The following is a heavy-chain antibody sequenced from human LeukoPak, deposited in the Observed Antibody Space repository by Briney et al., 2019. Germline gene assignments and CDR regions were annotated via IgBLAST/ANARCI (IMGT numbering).Heavy chain of an antibody. J-gene: IGHJ5*02. CDR3: AHRPRADIVVVPPAPGPFDP. CDR2: IYWNDDK. CDR1: GFSLTTSGVG. V-gene: IGHV2-5*01. D-gene: IGHD2-2*01. Sequence: SGPTLVKPTQTLTLTCTFSGFSLTTSGVGVGWIRQPPGKALEWLALIYWNDDKRYSPSLKSRLTITKDTSKNQVVLTMTNMDPVDTATYYCAHRPRADIVVVPPAPGPFDPWGQGTLVTVSS.